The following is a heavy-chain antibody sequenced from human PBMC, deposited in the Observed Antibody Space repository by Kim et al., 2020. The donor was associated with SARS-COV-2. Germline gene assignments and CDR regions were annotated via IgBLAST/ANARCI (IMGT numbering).Heavy chain of an antibody. V-gene: IGHV3-33*05. CDR1: GFTFSTYG. D-gene: IGHD3-16*01. CDR2: ISYDGSNK. Sequence: GGSLRLSCAASGFTFSTYGMHWVRQAPGKGLEWVAVISYDGSNKYYADSVKGRFTISRDNSKNTLYLQMTSLRAEDTAVYYCARGLRSGVGSWGQGTLATVSS. CDR3: ARGLRSGVGS. J-gene: IGHJ5*02.